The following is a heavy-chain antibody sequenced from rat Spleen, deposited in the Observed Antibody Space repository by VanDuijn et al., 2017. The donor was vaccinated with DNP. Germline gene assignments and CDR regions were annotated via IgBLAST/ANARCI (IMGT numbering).Heavy chain of an antibody. CDR3: TREGTALFAY. D-gene: IGHD1-11*01. J-gene: IGHJ3*01. CDR1: GFSLISYG. Sequence: QVQLKESGPGLVQPSQTLSLTCTVSGFSLISYGVSWVRQPPGKGLEWIAAISNGGSTYYNSALKSRLSISRDTSKNQVFLKMNRLQTEDTAFYFCTREGTALFAYWGQGTLVTVSS. CDR2: ISNGGST. V-gene: IGHV2S12*01.